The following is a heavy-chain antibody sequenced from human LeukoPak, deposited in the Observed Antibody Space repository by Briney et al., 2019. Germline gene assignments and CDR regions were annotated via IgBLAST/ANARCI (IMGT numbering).Heavy chain of an antibody. V-gene: IGHV3-53*01. CDR2: IYSGGST. J-gene: IGHJ3*02. D-gene: IGHD4-17*01. CDR3: ARHLSGDDI. Sequence: GGSLRLSCAASGFIVSSNYMSWVRQAPGKGLEWASIIYSGGSTYYADSVKGRFTISRDNSKNTLYLQMNSLRAEDTAVYYCARHLSGDDIWGQGTMVTVSS. CDR1: GFIVSSNY.